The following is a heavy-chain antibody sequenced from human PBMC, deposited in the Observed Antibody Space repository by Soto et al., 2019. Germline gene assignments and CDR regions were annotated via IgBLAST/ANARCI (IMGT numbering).Heavy chain of an antibody. Sequence: EVQLVESGGGLVQPGGSLRLSCEASRFTVSSNYMSWVRQAPGKGLEWVSVIYSGGSTYYADSVKGRFTISRDNSKNTLYLQMNSLRAEDTAVYYCARNPGGVAAAGPFDYWGQGTLVTVSS. CDR2: IYSGGST. V-gene: IGHV3-66*01. D-gene: IGHD6-13*01. CDR3: ARNPGGVAAAGPFDY. J-gene: IGHJ4*02. CDR1: RFTVSSNY.